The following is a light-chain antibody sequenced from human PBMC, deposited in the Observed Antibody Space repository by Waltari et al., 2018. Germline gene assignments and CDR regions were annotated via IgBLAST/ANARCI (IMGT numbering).Light chain of an antibody. CDR3: TSQALDGVVL. Sequence: QSALTQPASVSGSPGQSITISCTGIGSAIDDSDFVSWYQHQPGKAPRVIIYDVTNRPSGISHRFSASKSANTASLTISGLQREDEGDYYCTSQALDGVVLFGGGTQVTV. V-gene: IGLV2-14*03. CDR2: DVT. CDR1: GSAIDDSDF. J-gene: IGLJ3*02.